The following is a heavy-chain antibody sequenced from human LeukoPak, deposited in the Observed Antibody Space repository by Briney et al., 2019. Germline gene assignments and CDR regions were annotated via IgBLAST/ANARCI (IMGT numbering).Heavy chain of an antibody. CDR1: GFTFSSYA. CDR3: ARDRIAVAGHYYYYGMDV. V-gene: IGHV3-30-3*01. D-gene: IGHD6-19*01. CDR2: ISYDGSNK. J-gene: IGHJ6*02. Sequence: GRSLRLSCAASGFTFSSYAMHWVRQAPGKGLEWVAVISYDGSNKYYADSVKGRFTISRDNSKNTLYQQMNSLRAEDTAVYYCARDRIAVAGHYYYYGMDVWGQGTTVTVSS.